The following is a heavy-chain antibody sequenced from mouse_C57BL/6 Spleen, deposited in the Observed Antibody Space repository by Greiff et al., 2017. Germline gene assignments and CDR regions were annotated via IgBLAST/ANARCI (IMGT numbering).Heavy chain of an antibody. Sequence: QVQLKQSGAELARPGASVKLSCKASGYTFTSYGISWVKQRTGQGLEWIGEIYPRSGNTYYNEKFKGKATLTADKSSSTAYMELRSLTSEDSAVYFCARGGFYYDYDPFAYWGQGTLVTVSA. CDR1: GYTFTSYG. CDR2: IYPRSGNT. D-gene: IGHD2-4*01. CDR3: ARGGFYYDYDPFAY. V-gene: IGHV1-81*01. J-gene: IGHJ3*01.